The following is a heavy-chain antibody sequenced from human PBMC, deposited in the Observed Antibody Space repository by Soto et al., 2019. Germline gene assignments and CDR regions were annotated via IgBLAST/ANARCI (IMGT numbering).Heavy chain of an antibody. CDR1: GGSMSSGGYS. J-gene: IGHJ4*02. D-gene: IGHD4-17*01. Sequence: SETLSVTCAVSGGSMSSGGYSWSWIRQPPGKGLEWIGEVTRSGSTNYNPSLKSRVTISIDTSNKHLSLHLTSVTAADTAVYYCARQKVSRFYGEVDFFDYWGLGTLVTVSS. CDR3: ARQKVSRFYGEVDFFDY. V-gene: IGHV4-30-2*01. CDR2: VTRSGST.